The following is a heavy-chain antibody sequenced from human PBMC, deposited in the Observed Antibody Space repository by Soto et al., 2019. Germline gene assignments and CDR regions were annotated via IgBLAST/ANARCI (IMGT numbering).Heavy chain of an antibody. CDR2: IYYSGST. Sequence: SETLSLTCTVSGGSISSYYWSWIRQPPGKGLEWIGYIYYSGSTNYNPSLKSRVTISVDTSKNQFSLKLSSVTAADTAVYYCARGGGYDFGDSEDAFDIWGQGTMVTVSS. D-gene: IGHD5-12*01. CDR1: GGSISSYY. V-gene: IGHV4-59*01. J-gene: IGHJ3*02. CDR3: ARGGGYDFGDSEDAFDI.